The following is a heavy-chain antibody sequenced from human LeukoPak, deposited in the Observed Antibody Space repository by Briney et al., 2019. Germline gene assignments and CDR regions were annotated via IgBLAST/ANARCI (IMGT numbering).Heavy chain of an antibody. CDR2: IYYSGST. V-gene: IGHV4-59*08. CDR3: ARNRYYYGSGNYGVPNWFDP. Sequence: PSETLSLTCTVSGGSINSYYWSWIRQPPGKGLEWIGYIYYSGSTNYNPSLKSRVTISVHTSKNQFSLKLSSVTAADTARYYCARNRYYYGSGNYGVPNWFDPWGQGTLVTVSS. D-gene: IGHD3-10*01. CDR1: GGSINSYY. J-gene: IGHJ5*02.